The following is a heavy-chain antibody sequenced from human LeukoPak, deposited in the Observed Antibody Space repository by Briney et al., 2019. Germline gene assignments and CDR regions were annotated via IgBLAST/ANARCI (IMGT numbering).Heavy chain of an antibody. CDR3: AREHYDYVWGSYPGEDY. V-gene: IGHV3-21*01. D-gene: IGHD3-16*02. CDR2: ITSSSTFI. J-gene: IGHJ4*02. CDR1: GFTFSSYD. Sequence: GSLRLSCAASGFTFSSYDMNWVRQAPGKGLEWVSSITSSSTFIYDADSVKGRFTISRDNSKNTLYLQMNSLRAEDTAVYYCAREHYDYVWGSYPGEDYWGQGTLVTVSS.